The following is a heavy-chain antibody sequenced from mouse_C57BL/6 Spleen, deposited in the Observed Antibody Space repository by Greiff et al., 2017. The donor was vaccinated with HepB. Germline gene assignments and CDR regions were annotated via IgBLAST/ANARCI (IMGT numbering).Heavy chain of an antibody. D-gene: IGHD2-3*01. CDR3: TTDGYYSWFAY. V-gene: IGHV14-4*01. J-gene: IGHJ3*01. Sequence: VQLQQSGAELVRPGASVKLSCTASGFNIKDDYMHWVKQRPEQGLEWIGWIDPENGDTEYASKFQGKATITADTSSNTAYLQLSSLSSEDTAVYYCTTDGYYSWFAYWGQVTLVTFSA. CDR1: GFNIKDDY. CDR2: IDPENGDT.